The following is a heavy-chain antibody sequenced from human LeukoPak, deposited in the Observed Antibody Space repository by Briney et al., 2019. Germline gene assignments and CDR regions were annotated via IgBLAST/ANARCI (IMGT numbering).Heavy chain of an antibody. D-gene: IGHD3-3*01. Sequence: ASVKVSCKASGYTFTVYYIHWLRQAPGQGLEWMGIINPSGGSTSYAQKFQGRVTMTRDMSTSTVYMELSSLRSEDTAVYYCARAGGDDFWSGYYYYYYMDVWGKGTTVTVSS. CDR2: INPSGGST. CDR1: GYTFTVYY. CDR3: ARAGGDDFWSGYYYYYYMDV. V-gene: IGHV1-46*01. J-gene: IGHJ6*03.